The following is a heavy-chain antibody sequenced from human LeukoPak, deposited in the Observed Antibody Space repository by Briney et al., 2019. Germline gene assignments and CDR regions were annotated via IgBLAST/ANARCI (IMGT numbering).Heavy chain of an antibody. D-gene: IGHD5-18*01. CDR1: GGSISSSSYY. Sequence: SETLSLTCTVSGGSISSSSYYWGWIRQPPGKGLEWIGSIYYSGSTYYNPSLKSRVTISIDTSKNQFSLKLTSVTAADTAVYYCARQGYGYGSTPYYFDYWGQGTLVTVSS. CDR2: IYYSGST. CDR3: ARQGYGYGSTPYYFDY. V-gene: IGHV4-39*01. J-gene: IGHJ4*02.